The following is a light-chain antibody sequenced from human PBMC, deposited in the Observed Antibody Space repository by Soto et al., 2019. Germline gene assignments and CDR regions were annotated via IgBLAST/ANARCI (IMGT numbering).Light chain of an antibody. Sequence: EIVMTQSPANLSVSPGERATLSFRASQSVSSNLAWYQQKPGQGPRLLIYGASNRATSIPARFSGSGSGTELNLTIISLQSEDFAVYYCQQYNKWPPYTFGQGTKLEIK. CDR2: GAS. J-gene: IGKJ2*01. CDR3: QQYNKWPPYT. V-gene: IGKV3-15*01. CDR1: QSVSSN.